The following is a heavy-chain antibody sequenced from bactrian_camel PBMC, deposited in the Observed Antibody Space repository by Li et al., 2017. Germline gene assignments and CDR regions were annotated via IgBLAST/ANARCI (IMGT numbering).Heavy chain of an antibody. J-gene: IGHJ4*01. CDR2: ITTGGSST. D-gene: IGHD2*01. Sequence: QVQLVESGGGSVQAGGSLRLSCSASADALMYMAWFRQAPGQKREAVAAITTGGSSTMYHDSVKGRFTISRESGKNTLYLQMNSLRAEDTAMYYCAARSSWTSCSARLSRNDYNIWGPGTQVTVS. CDR3: AARSSWTSCSARLSRNDYNI. CDR1: ADALMY. V-gene: IGHV3S54*01.